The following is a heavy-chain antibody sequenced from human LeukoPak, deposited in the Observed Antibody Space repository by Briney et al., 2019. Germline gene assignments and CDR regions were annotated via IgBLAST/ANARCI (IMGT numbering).Heavy chain of an antibody. D-gene: IGHD6-19*01. CDR1: GFTFSSYG. V-gene: IGHV3-30*18. J-gene: IGHJ3*02. Sequence: GGSLRLSCAASGFTFSSYGKHWVRQAPGKGLEWVAVISYDGSNKYYADSVKGRFTISRDNSKNTLYLQMNSLRAEDTAVYYCAKESTASGWRHDAFDIWGQGTMVTVSS. CDR3: AKESTASGWRHDAFDI. CDR2: ISYDGSNK.